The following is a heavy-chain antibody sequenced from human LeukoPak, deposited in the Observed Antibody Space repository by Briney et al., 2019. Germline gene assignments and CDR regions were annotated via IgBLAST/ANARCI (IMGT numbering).Heavy chain of an antibody. CDR3: ARVSTRLFKATYDSSGYYYGGSAFDI. Sequence: ASVKVSCKASGYTFTSYYMHWVRQAPGQGLEWMGIINPSGGSTSYAQKFQGRVTMTRDTSTSTVYMELSSLRSEDTAVYYCARVSTRLFKATYDSSGYYYGGSAFDIWGQGTMVTVSS. D-gene: IGHD3-22*01. CDR1: GYTFTSYY. J-gene: IGHJ3*02. V-gene: IGHV1-46*01. CDR2: INPSGGST.